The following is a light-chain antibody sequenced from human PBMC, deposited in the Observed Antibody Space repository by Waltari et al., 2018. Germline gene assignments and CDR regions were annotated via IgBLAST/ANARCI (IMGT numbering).Light chain of an antibody. CDR3: SSYAGSSYV. V-gene: IGLV2-8*01. Sequence: QSALTQPPSASGSLGQSVTISCTGTSSDVGNYNYVSWYQQHPGRAPKLIIYDVNRRPSGVPDRSSGAKSGNTASLAVSGLQPEDEADYYCSSYAGSSYVFGTGTTVTVL. CDR1: SSDVGNYNY. J-gene: IGLJ1*01. CDR2: DVN.